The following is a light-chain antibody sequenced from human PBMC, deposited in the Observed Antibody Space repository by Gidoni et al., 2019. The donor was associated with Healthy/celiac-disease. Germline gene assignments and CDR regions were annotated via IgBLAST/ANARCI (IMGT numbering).Light chain of an antibody. CDR3: SSYTISSTLV. CDR2: DVS. J-gene: IGLJ1*01. CDR1: SSDVGGYNY. Sequence: QYALTQPASGSGSPGQSITISCTGTSSDVGGYNYVAWYQQHPGKATKLMIYDVSNRPSGVSNRFSGLQAEDEADYYCSSYTISSTLVFGTGTKVTVL. V-gene: IGLV2-14*01.